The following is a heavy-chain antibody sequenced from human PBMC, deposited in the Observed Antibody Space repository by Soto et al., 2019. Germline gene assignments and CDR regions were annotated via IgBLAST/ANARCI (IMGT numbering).Heavy chain of an antibody. Sequence: QVQLVQSGTEVKKPGASVKVSCKASGYTFTSYGIHWMRQAPGQRLEWMGWINAANGDTKYSPKFQGSVTITRDTSASAVYMELSSLRSEDTALYYCVRRHVSATGIDWFDPWGQGTLVTVSS. D-gene: IGHD6-13*01. CDR1: GYTFTSYG. J-gene: IGHJ5*02. CDR2: INAANGDT. V-gene: IGHV1-3*01. CDR3: VRRHVSATGIDWFDP.